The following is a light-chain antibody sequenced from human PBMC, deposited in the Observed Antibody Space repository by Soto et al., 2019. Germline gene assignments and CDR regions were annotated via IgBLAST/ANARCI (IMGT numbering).Light chain of an antibody. J-gene: IGKJ1*01. CDR2: GAS. Sequence: EIVMTQSPATLSGSPGEIATLSCRASQSVSGNLAWYQQKPGQAPRLLIYGASTRATGIPARFSGSGSGTEFTLTISSLQSEDFAVYYCQQYNNWPPTFGQGTKVEIK. CDR3: QQYNNWPPT. CDR1: QSVSGN. V-gene: IGKV3D-15*01.